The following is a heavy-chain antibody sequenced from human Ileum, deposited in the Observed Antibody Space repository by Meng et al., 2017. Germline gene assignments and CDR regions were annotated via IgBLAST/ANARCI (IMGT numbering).Heavy chain of an antibody. CDR3: ARDGYVTTWYLS. J-gene: IGHJ5*02. CDR1: GITVSDNY. Sequence: GESLKISCVVSGITVSDNYMCWVRQAPGRGLEWVSVIDSAGRTYYSDSVKRRFTISRYNSKNTLYLQMNSLRTEDTALYYCARDGYVTTWYLSWGQGTLVTVSS. D-gene: IGHD5-12*01. V-gene: IGHV3-66*02. CDR2: IDSAGRT.